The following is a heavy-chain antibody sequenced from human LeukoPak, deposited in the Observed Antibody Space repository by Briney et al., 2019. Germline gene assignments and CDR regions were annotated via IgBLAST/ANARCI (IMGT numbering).Heavy chain of an antibody. J-gene: IGHJ6*02. Sequence: SQTLSLTCAISGDSVSSNSAAWNWIRQSPSRGLEWLGRTYYRPNWYNDYAVSVTIPITINQDTSKNQFSLQLNSVTPEDTAVYYCARARTTGKTTLGMDVWGQGTTVTVSS. CDR3: ARARTTGKTTLGMDV. CDR2: TYYRPNWYN. V-gene: IGHV6-1*01. CDR1: GDSVSSNSAA. D-gene: IGHD1-1*01.